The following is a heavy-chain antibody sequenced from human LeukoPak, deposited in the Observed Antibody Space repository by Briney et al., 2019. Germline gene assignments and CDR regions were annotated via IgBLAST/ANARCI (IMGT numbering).Heavy chain of an antibody. D-gene: IGHD3-3*01. V-gene: IGHV3-7*01. Sequence: GGSLRLSCAASGFTFRSYWMNWVRQAPGKGLEWVGNIKQDGNEKYYVDSVKGRFTISGDNAKNSLYLQMNSLRVEDTAVYYCAKPITVSGATDGFDIWGQGTMVTVSS. CDR2: IKQDGNEK. CDR1: GFTFRSYW. J-gene: IGHJ3*02. CDR3: AKPITVSGATDGFDI.